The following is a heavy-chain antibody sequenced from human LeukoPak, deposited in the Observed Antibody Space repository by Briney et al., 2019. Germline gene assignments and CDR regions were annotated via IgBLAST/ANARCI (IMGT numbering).Heavy chain of an antibody. J-gene: IGHJ4*02. CDR1: GGSISNSY. CDR2: IHSSGRT. D-gene: IGHD5-24*01. V-gene: IGHV4-59*08. CDR3: ARHQDGYGDYFDF. Sequence: PSETLSLTCTVSGGSISNSYWSWIRQPPGKGLEWIGYIHSSGRTKYDPSLESRVNISIDTSMNQFYLKVNSVTAPDTAVYYCARHQDGYGDYFDFWGQGILVTVSS.